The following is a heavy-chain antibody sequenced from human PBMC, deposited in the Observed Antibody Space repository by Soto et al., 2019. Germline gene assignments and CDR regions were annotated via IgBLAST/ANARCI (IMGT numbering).Heavy chain of an antibody. V-gene: IGHV1-46*01. CDR1: GYTFTSYY. CDR3: AKAPGGGVIITSYSAHRDS. J-gene: IGHJ4*02. D-gene: IGHD3-3*01. CDR2: INPDGGST. Sequence: QVQLVQSGAEVKKPGASVMLSCKASGYTFTSYYMHWVRQAPGQGLEWMGIINPDGGSTRYAQKFQGRVTMTREASSRPFDMELSSLRSEDTALYYCAKAPGGGVIITSYSAHRDSWGQGTLVAVSS.